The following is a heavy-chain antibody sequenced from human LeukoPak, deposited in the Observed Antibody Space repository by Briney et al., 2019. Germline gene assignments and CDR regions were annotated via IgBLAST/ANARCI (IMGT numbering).Heavy chain of an antibody. CDR3: AKGTSGIIAGGHDYYMDV. CDR2: IRYDGIAI. D-gene: IGHD6-13*01. Sequence: GGSLRLSCAASGSTFSSFGMNWVRQAPGKGLEWVTFIRYDGIAIQYADSVKGRFTISRDNSKNALYLQMISLRPEDTAVYFCAKGTSGIIAGGHDYYMDVWGKGTTVTISS. J-gene: IGHJ6*03. CDR1: GSTFSSFG. V-gene: IGHV3-30*02.